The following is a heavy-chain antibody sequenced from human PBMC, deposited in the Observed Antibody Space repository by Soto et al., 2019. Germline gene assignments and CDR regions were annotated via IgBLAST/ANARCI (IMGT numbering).Heavy chain of an antibody. CDR2: IIPNFGSA. Sequence: QAQLVQSGAEVKKPGSSVRISCKAPGGDFDNYALSWVRRAPGQGLEWMGGIIPNFGSANYAPKFQGRVTLTAEESMRTVYMEFRRLRSEDTAIYYCPRGTRAQSGYYDHIYKITGAMDVWGQGTTVTVSS. CDR1: GGDFDNYA. J-gene: IGHJ6*02. V-gene: IGHV1-69*12. CDR3: PRGTRAQSGYYDHIYKITGAMDV. D-gene: IGHD3-3*01.